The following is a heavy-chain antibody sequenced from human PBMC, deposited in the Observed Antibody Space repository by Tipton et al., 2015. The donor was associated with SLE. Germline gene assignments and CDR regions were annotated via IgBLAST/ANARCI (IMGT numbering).Heavy chain of an antibody. CDR2: IYYSGST. Sequence: TLSLTCTVSGGSISSSSYYWGWIRQPPGKGLEWIGSIYYSGSTNYNPSLKSRVTISVDTSKNQFSLKLSSVTAADTAVYYCARGLWFRESHGAFDIWGQGTMVTVSS. J-gene: IGHJ3*02. CDR3: ARGLWFRESHGAFDI. V-gene: IGHV4-39*07. D-gene: IGHD3-10*01. CDR1: GGSISSSSYY.